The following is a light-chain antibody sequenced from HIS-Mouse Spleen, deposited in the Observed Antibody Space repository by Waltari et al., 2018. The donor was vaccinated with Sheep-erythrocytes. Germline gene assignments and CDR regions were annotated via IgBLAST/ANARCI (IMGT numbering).Light chain of an antibody. CDR1: SSDVGGYNY. V-gene: IGLV2-14*01. CDR2: EVS. J-gene: IGLJ3*02. Sequence: QSALTQPASVSGSPGQSITISCTGTSSDVGGYNYVSWYQQHPGKAPKLMIYEVSNRPSGVSNRFSGSKSGNTASLTISGLHAEDEADYYCSSYTSSSTWVFSGGTKLTVL. CDR3: SSYTSSSTWV.